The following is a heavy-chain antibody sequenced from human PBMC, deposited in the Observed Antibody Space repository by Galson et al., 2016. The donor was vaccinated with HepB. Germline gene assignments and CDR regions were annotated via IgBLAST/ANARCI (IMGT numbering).Heavy chain of an antibody. CDR1: GFIFNSYS. V-gene: IGHV3-23*01. J-gene: IGHJ4*02. D-gene: IGHD1/OR15-1a*01. CDR2: ISDSGGST. Sequence: LRLSCAASGFIFNSYSMNWVRQAPGKGLEWVSGISDSGGSTYFADSVMGRFTISRDNSKNTLYLQMNSLRVDDTAVYYCAKGTTLQVHFGYFDHWGQGTLVTVSS. CDR3: AKGTTLQVHFGYFDH.